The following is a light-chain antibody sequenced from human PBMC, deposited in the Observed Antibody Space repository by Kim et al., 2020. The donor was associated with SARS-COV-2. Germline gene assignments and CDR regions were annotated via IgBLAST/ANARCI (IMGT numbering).Light chain of an antibody. Sequence: RVTISCSGSSSNIGSNYVYWYQQLPGTAPKLLIYRNNQRPSGVPDRFSGSKSGTSTSLAISGLRSEDEADYYCAAWDDSLSGYLVFGGGTQLTVL. CDR1: SSNIGSNY. CDR2: RNN. CDR3: AAWDDSLSGYLV. J-gene: IGLJ2*01. V-gene: IGLV1-47*01.